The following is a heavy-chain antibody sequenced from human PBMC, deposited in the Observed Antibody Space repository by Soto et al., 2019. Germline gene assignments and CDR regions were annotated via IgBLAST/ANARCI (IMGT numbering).Heavy chain of an antibody. D-gene: IGHD3-9*01. J-gene: IGHJ1*01. CDR1: GGSFSGYY. V-gene: IGHV4-34*01. Sequence: ASETLSLTCAVYGGSFSGYYWSWIRQPPGKGLEWIGELNHSGSTNYNPSLKSRVTISVDTSKNQFSLKLSSVTAADTAVYYCARGLVRYFATQYFQHWGQGTLVTVSS. CDR3: ARGLVRYFATQYFQH. CDR2: LNHSGST.